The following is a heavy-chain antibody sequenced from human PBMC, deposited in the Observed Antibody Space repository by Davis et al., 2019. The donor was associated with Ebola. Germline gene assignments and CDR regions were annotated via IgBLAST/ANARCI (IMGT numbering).Heavy chain of an antibody. CDR2: ISQSGST. D-gene: IGHD1-14*01. Sequence: MPSETLSLTCAVSGDSISSSNWWSWVRQPPGKGLEWIGEISQSGSTNYNPSLKSRVTISVDKSKNQFSLKLSSVTAADTAVYYCAKYLTIGWFDPWGQGTLVTVSS. CDR1: GDSISSSNW. J-gene: IGHJ5*02. V-gene: IGHV4-4*02. CDR3: AKYLTIGWFDP.